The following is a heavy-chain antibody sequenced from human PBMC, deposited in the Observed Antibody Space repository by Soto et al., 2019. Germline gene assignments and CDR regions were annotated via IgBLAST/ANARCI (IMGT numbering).Heavy chain of an antibody. D-gene: IGHD3-22*01. CDR3: ARLSYYYDSSGNIDY. Sequence: QVQLQESGPGLVKPSQTLSLTCTVSGGSISSGGYYWSWIRQHPGKGLEWIGYIYYSGSTYYNPSLRSRVTISVDTSKNQCSLKLSSVTAADTAVYYCARLSYYYDSSGNIDYWGQGTLVTVSS. CDR2: IYYSGST. V-gene: IGHV4-31*03. CDR1: GGSISSGGYY. J-gene: IGHJ4*02.